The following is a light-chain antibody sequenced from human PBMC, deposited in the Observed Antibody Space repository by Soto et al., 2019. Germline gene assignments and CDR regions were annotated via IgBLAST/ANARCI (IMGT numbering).Light chain of an antibody. Sequence: DTQMTQSPSTVSASVGDRITIPCRASQNIQRWLAWYQQKPGKAPKLLIYKASSLERGVPSRFSAGGSGVEFTLNISSVQPEDFATYHCLQYHSDWTFGQGTKVEIK. V-gene: IGKV1-5*03. CDR1: QNIQRW. CDR2: KAS. J-gene: IGKJ1*01. CDR3: LQYHSDWT.